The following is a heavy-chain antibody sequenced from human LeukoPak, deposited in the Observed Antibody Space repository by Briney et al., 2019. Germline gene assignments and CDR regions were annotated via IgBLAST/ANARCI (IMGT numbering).Heavy chain of an antibody. CDR2: IYHSGST. CDR1: GGSISSSNW. V-gene: IGHV4-4*02. Sequence: RPSETLSLTCAVSGGSISSSNWWSWVRQPPGKGLEWIGEIYHSGSTNYNPSLKSRVTISVDKSKNQFSLKLSSVTAADTAVYYCARQKSSCGPGCYYYGMDVWGQGTTVTVSS. J-gene: IGHJ6*02. CDR3: ARQKSSCGPGCYYYGMDV. D-gene: IGHD2-15*01.